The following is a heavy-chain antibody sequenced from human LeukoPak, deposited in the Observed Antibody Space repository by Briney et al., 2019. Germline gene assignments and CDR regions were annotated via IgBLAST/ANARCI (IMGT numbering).Heavy chain of an antibody. CDR1: GFTFSDYY. Sequence: PGGSLRLSCAASGFTFSDYYMSWIRQAPGKGLEWVANIKQDGSEKYYVDSVKGRFTISRDNAKNSLYLQMNSLRAEDTAVYYCARVPSSSWYIDAFDIWGQGTMVTVSS. J-gene: IGHJ3*02. V-gene: IGHV3-7*01. D-gene: IGHD6-13*01. CDR2: IKQDGSEK. CDR3: ARVPSSSWYIDAFDI.